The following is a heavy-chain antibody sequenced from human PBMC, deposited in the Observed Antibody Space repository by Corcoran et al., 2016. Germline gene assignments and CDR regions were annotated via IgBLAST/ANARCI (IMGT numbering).Heavy chain of an antibody. D-gene: IGHD3-10*01. CDR3: AREGAIRWFGEPRGGGMDV. CDR2: ISAYNGNT. CDR1: GYTFTSYG. V-gene: IGHV1-18*01. Sequence: QVQLVQSGAEVKKPGASVKVSCKASGYTFTSYGISWVRQAPGQGLEWMGWISAYNGNTNYAQKLQGRVPMTTDTSTSTAYMELRSLRSDATAVYYCAREGAIRWFGEPRGGGMDVWGQGTTVTVSS. J-gene: IGHJ6*02.